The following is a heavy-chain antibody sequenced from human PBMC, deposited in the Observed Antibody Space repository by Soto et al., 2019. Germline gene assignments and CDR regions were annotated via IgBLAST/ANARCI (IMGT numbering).Heavy chain of an antibody. CDR2: INTDGSIT. CDR1: RLIFIDYK. Sequence: GSLRLSCSASRLIFIDYKRHFVSQAPGKGLVWVSRINTDGSITDYADSVKGRFTVSRDNPKNTLYLQMNSLRAEDTAVYYCARDTDGLHYWGQGTLVTVSS. CDR3: ARDTDGLHY. J-gene: IGHJ4*02. V-gene: IGHV3-74*01.